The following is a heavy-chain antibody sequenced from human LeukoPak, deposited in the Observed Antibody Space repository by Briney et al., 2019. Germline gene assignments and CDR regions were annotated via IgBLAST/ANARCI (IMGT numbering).Heavy chain of an antibody. J-gene: IGHJ4*02. V-gene: IGHV3-21*01. Sequence: GGSLRLSCAASGFTFSNFGMTWVRQAPGKGLEWVSSISANSRYIYYADSVKGRFTISRDNAEKSLYLQMNSLRAEDSAVYYCARQYYDFWSGFYTADYYFDSWGQGTLVTVSS. CDR1: GFTFSNFG. D-gene: IGHD3-3*01. CDR3: ARQYYDFWSGFYTADYYFDS. CDR2: ISANSRYI.